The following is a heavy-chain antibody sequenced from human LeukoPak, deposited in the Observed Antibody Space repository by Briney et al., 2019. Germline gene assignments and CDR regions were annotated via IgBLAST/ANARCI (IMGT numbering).Heavy chain of an antibody. Sequence: SETLSLTCTVSGGSISSYYWSWIRQPPGKGLEWIGYIYYSGSTNYNPSLKSRVTISVDTSKNQFSLKLSSVTAADTAVYYCARGGGLTYYYDSSGYYHDAFDIWGQGTMVTVSS. V-gene: IGHV4-59*01. CDR1: GGSISSYY. CDR2: IYYSGST. D-gene: IGHD3-22*01. J-gene: IGHJ3*02. CDR3: ARGGGLTYYYDSSGYYHDAFDI.